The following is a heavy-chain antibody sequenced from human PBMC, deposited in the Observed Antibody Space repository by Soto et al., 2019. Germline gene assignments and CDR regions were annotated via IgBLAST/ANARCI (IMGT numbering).Heavy chain of an antibody. CDR2: INHSGST. CDR3: ARGTHHRGNCSGGSCYSGTLYYYYGMDV. J-gene: IGHJ6*02. V-gene: IGHV4-34*01. CDR1: GGSFSGYY. Sequence: PSETLSLTCAVYGGSFSGYYWSWIRQPPGKGLEWIGEINHSGSTNYNPSLKSRVTISVDTSKNQFSLKLSSVTAADTAVYYCARGTHHRGNCSGGSCYSGTLYYYYGMDVWGQGTTVTVSS. D-gene: IGHD2-15*01.